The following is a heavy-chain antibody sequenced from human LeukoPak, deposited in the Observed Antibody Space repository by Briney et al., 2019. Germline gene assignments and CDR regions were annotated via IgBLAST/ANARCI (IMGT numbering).Heavy chain of an antibody. J-gene: IGHJ4*02. Sequence: GGSLRLSCAASGFTFSSYGMHWVRQAPGKGLEWVAVISYDGSNKYYADSVKGRFTISRDNSKNTLYLQMNSLRAEDTAVYYCAKGGGSGWYEDYFDYWGQGTLVTVSS. CDR3: AKGGGSGWYEDYFDY. V-gene: IGHV3-30*18. D-gene: IGHD6-19*01. CDR2: ISYDGSNK. CDR1: GFTFSSYG.